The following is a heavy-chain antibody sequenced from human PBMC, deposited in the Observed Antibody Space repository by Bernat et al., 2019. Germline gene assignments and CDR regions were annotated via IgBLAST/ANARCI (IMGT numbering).Heavy chain of an antibody. CDR2: IIPIFGTA. CDR3: ARVGDSGSWDGYFDL. D-gene: IGHD6-13*01. CDR1: GGTFSSYA. V-gene: IGHV1-69*01. Sequence: QVQLVQSGAEVKKPGSSVKVSCKASGGTFSSYAISWVRQAPGQGLEWMGGIIPIFGTANYAQKFQGRVTITADESTSTAYMELSSLGYKDTAVYYCARVGDSGSWDGYFDLWGRGTLVTVSS. J-gene: IGHJ2*01.